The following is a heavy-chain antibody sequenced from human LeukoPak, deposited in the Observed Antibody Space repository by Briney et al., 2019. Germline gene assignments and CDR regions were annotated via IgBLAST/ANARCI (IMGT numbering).Heavy chain of an antibody. D-gene: IGHD2-2*01. V-gene: IGHV1-69*13. CDR1: GGTFSSYA. J-gene: IGHJ3*02. CDR3: ARDSTSFNDAFDI. CDR2: NMPIFGTA. Sequence: SVKVSCKDSGGTFSSYAISWVRQAPGQGLEWMGGNMPIFGTANYAQKFQGRVTITADESTSTAYMELSSLRSEDTAVYYCARDSTSFNDAFDIWGQGTMVTVSS.